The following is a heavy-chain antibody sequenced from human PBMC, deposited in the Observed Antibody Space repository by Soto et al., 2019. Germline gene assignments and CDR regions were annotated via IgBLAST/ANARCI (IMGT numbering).Heavy chain of an antibody. D-gene: IGHD2-15*01. CDR2: IIPIFGKP. CDR3: ASAGYCSGSSCYWFDY. J-gene: IGHJ4*02. V-gene: IGHV1-69*06. CDR1: GETFSSYA. Sequence: QVQLVQSGAEVKKPGSSVKVSCKASGETFSSYAFSWVRQAPGQGLEWMGGIIPIFGKPSYAQRFQGRVTITADKSTSTVYMELSRLKSEDTAVYYCASAGYCSGSSCYWFDYWGQGTLVTASS.